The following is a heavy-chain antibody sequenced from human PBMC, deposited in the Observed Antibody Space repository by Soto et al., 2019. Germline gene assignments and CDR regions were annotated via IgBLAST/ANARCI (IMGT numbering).Heavy chain of an antibody. CDR2: ISHDGRIE. J-gene: IGHJ5*02. CDR1: GCTFSSFA. D-gene: IGHD3-3*01. CDR3: ARDGLPDDFRSGGYWFDP. Sequence: GSLRGAGTASGCTFSSFALHWVRQAPGEGLEWVALISHDGRIEKYADSVKGRFTIARDNSKNTLYMQMDSLRLEDTGVYYSARDGLPDDFRSGGYWFDPWGQGTPVTVSS. V-gene: IGHV3-30-3*01.